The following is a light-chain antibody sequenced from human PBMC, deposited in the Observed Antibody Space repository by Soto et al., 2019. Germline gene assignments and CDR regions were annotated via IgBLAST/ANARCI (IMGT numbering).Light chain of an antibody. CDR3: CSYAGSSTFV. CDR2: NVG. Sequence: QSALTQPRSVSGSPGQPVTIYRTGTSSDVGGYNYVSWYQQYPGKAPKLIIYNVGTRRLGVPGRFSGSKSGNTASLTISGLQAEDEAQYYCCSYAGSSTFVFGSGTKVTVL. J-gene: IGLJ1*01. CDR1: SSDVGGYNY. V-gene: IGLV2-11*01.